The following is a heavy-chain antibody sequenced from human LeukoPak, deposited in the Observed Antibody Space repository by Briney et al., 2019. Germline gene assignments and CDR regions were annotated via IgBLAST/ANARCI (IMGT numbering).Heavy chain of an antibody. CDR1: GGTFSSYA. Sequence: GASVKVSCKASGGTFSSYAISWVRQAPGQGLEWMGRIIPILGIANYAQKFQGRVTITADKSTSTAYMELSSLRSEDTAVYYCASAHQDYVWGSYRPTDYFDYWGQGTLVTVSS. CDR3: ASAHQDYVWGSYRPTDYFDY. V-gene: IGHV1-69*04. CDR2: IIPILGIA. D-gene: IGHD3-16*02. J-gene: IGHJ4*02.